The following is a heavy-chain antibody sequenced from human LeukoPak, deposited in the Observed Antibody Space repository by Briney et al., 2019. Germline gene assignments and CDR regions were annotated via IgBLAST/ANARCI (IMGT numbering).Heavy chain of an antibody. CDR2: ISSSSSYI. V-gene: IGHV3-21*01. Sequence: GGSLRLSCAASRFTFSSYSMNWVRQAPGKGLEWVSSISSSSSYIYYADSVKGRFTISRDNAKNSLYLQMNSLRAEDTAVYYCAKDLYQQWLPYRFDYWGQGTLVTVSS. CDR1: RFTFSSYS. J-gene: IGHJ4*02. D-gene: IGHD6-19*01. CDR3: AKDLYQQWLPYRFDY.